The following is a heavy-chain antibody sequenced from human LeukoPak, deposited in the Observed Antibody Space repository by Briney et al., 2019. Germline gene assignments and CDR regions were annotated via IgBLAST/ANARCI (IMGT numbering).Heavy chain of an antibody. D-gene: IGHD3-10*01. CDR1: GFTVSSNY. V-gene: IGHV3-11*04. CDR3: ARRVGSYFDY. Sequence: GGSLRLSCAASGFTVSSNYMSWVRQAPGKGLECVSYISSSGSSIYYADSVKGRFTMSRDIANNSLHLQMNSLRAEDTAVYYCARRVGSYFDYWGQGTLVTVSS. CDR2: ISSSGSSI. J-gene: IGHJ4*02.